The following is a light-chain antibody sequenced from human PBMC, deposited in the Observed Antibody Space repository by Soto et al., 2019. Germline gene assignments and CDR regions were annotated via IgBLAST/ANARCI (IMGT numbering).Light chain of an antibody. CDR2: GAS. CDR3: QQYGTSPYT. CDR1: QSVSSSF. Sequence: EIVLTQSPGTLSLSPGERATLSCRASQSVSSSFLAWYQQKPGQAPRLLIYGASSRATGIPDRFSGSGSGTDFILTISRLQDEAVVVYYCQQYGTSPYTFGQGTKLEIK. J-gene: IGKJ2*01. V-gene: IGKV3-20*01.